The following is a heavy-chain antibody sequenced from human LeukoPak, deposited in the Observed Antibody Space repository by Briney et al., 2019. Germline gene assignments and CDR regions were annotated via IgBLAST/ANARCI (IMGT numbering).Heavy chain of an antibody. CDR3: ARAGYSGYDYANLGY. D-gene: IGHD5-12*01. Sequence: SETLSLTCAVYGGSFSGYYWSWIRQPPGKGLEWIGEINHSGSTNYNPSLKSRVTISVDTSKNQFSLKLSSVTAADTAVYYCARAGYSGYDYANLGYWGQGTLVTVSS. CDR1: GGSFSGYY. CDR2: INHSGST. V-gene: IGHV4-34*01. J-gene: IGHJ4*02.